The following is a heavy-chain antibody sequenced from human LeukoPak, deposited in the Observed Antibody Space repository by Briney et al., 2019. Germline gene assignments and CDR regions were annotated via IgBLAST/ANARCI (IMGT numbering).Heavy chain of an antibody. CDR2: MNEDGSQK. CDR1: GFTFSRLW. CDR3: ARSGSAGSVDY. Sequence: GGSLRLSCAASGFTFSRLWMSWVRHAPGKGLEGVAIMNEDGSQKYYVDSVKGRFTISRDNAKNSLYLQMDGLRAEDTAVYYCARSGSAGSVDYWGQGTLVTVSS. V-gene: IGHV3-7*05. J-gene: IGHJ4*02. D-gene: IGHD6-19*01.